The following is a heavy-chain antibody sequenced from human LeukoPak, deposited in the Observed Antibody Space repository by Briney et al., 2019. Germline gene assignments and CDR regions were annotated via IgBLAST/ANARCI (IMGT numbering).Heavy chain of an antibody. Sequence: GRSLRLSCAASGFTFSSYAMHWVRQAPGKGLEWVAVISYDGSNKYYADSVKGRFTISRDNSKNTLYLQMNSLRAEDTAVYYCARGESGIVVVPAAPPDYWGQGTLVTVSS. J-gene: IGHJ4*02. V-gene: IGHV3-30*04. CDR2: ISYDGSNK. D-gene: IGHD2-2*01. CDR1: GFTFSSYA. CDR3: ARGESGIVVVPAAPPDY.